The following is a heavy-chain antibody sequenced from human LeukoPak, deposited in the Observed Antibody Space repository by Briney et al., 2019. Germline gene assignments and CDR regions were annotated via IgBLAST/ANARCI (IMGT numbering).Heavy chain of an antibody. CDR3: AKDKQLLDPYYYFDY. J-gene: IGHJ4*02. D-gene: IGHD1-26*01. Sequence: QPGGSLRLSCAASGFTFSTYGMNWVRQAPGRGLEWVSYISITSSTIQYADSVKGRFTISRDNAGNSLYLQMNSLRDDDTAVYFCAKDKQLLDPYYYFDYWGQGTLVTVSS. V-gene: IGHV3-48*02. CDR1: GFTFSTYG. CDR2: ISITSSTI.